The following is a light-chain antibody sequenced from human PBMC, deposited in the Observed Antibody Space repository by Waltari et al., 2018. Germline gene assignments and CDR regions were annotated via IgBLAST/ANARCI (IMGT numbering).Light chain of an antibody. CDR3: AVWDDSLLGRV. CDR2: TNN. Sequence: QSVLTQPPSASGTPGQRVTISCSGSNSNIGSNPVNWYQQFPGTAPKLLIFTNNQLPSGVPDRFSGSKSGTSASLAIGALQSEDDAAYYVAVWDDSLLGRVFGGGTELTVL. J-gene: IGLJ3*02. V-gene: IGLV1-44*01. CDR1: NSNIGSNP.